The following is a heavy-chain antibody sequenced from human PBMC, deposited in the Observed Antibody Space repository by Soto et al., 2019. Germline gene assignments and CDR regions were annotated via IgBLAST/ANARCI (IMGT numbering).Heavy chain of an antibody. CDR3: AKVMYSDYEPFNY. D-gene: IGHD4-17*01. Sequence: PGGSLRLSCAASGFTFSNYAMSWVRRAPGKGLEWVSAITGVGADTYYADFVKGRFTISRDNSKNTLFLQMNSLRAEDTAIYYCAKVMYSDYEPFNYWGQGTLVTVAS. J-gene: IGHJ4*02. V-gene: IGHV3-23*01. CDR2: ITGVGADT. CDR1: GFTFSNYA.